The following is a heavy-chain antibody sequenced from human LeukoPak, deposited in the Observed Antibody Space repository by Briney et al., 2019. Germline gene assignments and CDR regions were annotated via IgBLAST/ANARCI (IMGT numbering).Heavy chain of an antibody. CDR1: GGSISRSSYY. CDR3: ARAGWELLSASFDP. J-gene: IGHJ5*02. D-gene: IGHD1-26*01. Sequence: SETLSLTCAVSGGSISRSSYYWAWIRQPPGKGLEWVGTIYYGGSIYGDPSLKGRITISLDTSKNQFSLKLNSVTAADTAVYYCARAGWELLSASFDPWGQGTLVIVSS. V-gene: IGHV4-39*07. CDR2: IYYGGSI.